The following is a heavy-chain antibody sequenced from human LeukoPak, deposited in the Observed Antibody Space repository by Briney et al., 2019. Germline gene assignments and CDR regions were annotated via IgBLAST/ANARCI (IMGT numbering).Heavy chain of an antibody. CDR3: ARGLVGYGDYLGYFDY. CDR1: GGTFSSYA. CDR2: IIPIFGTA. V-gene: IGHV1-69*13. Sequence: SVKVSCKASGGTFSSYAISWVRQAPGQGLEWMGGIIPIFGTANYAQKFRGRVTITADESTSTAYMELSSLRSEDTAVYYCARGLVGYGDYLGYFDYWGQGTLVTVSS. D-gene: IGHD4-17*01. J-gene: IGHJ4*02.